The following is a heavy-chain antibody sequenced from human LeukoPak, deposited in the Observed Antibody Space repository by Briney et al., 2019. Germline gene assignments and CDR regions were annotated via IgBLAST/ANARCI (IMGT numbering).Heavy chain of an antibody. CDR1: GYTFTNYY. CDR2: INPRSGDR. J-gene: IGHJ3*01. V-gene: IGHV1-2*06. D-gene: IGHD3-10*01. CDR3: ARDGPTVLLWLAGLDL. Sequence: ASVKVSCKTSGYTFTNYYIHWVRQAPGQGLEWMGRINPRSGDRSYERKFQGRVTLTRDTSISTVYMELSRLRSDDTAVYYCARDGPTVLLWLAGLDLWGQGTMVTVSS.